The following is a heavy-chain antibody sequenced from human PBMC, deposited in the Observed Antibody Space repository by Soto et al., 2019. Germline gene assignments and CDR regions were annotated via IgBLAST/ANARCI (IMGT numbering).Heavy chain of an antibody. CDR2: INHSGST. Sequence: QVQLQQWGAGLLKPSETLSLTCAVYGGSFSGYYWSWIRQPPGKGLEWIGEINHSGSTNYNPSLKSRVTISVDTSKNQFSLKLSSVTAADTAVYYCARGGSSWYVYYYYGMDVWGQGTTVTVSS. CDR1: GGSFSGYY. CDR3: ARGGSSWYVYYYYGMDV. J-gene: IGHJ6*02. V-gene: IGHV4-34*01. D-gene: IGHD6-13*01.